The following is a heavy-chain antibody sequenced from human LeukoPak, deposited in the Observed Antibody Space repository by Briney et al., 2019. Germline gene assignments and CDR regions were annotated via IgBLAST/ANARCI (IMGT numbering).Heavy chain of an antibody. CDR1: GYTFTSYG. D-gene: IGHD2-2*01. J-gene: IGHJ6*02. CDR2: ISAYNGNT. CDR3: ATYCSSTSCYSPYYYHGMDV. Sequence: GASVKVSCKASGYTFTSYGISWVRQAPGQGLEWMGWISAYNGNTNYAQKLQGRVTMTTDTSTSTAYMELRSLRSDDTAVYYCATYCSSTSCYSPYYYHGMDVWGQGTTVTVSS. V-gene: IGHV1-18*01.